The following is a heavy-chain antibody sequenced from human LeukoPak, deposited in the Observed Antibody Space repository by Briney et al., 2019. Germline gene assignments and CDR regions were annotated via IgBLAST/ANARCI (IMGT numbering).Heavy chain of an antibody. D-gene: IGHD4-17*01. V-gene: IGHV4-59*08. Sequence: TLSLTCXXXXGSISSYYWSWIRQPPGKGLEWIGYIYYSGSTNYNPSLKSRVTISVDTSKNQFSLKLSSVTAADTAVHYCARHEAWYGVWFDPWGQGTLVTVSS. J-gene: IGHJ5*02. CDR3: ARHEAWYGVWFDP. CDR1: XGSISSYY. CDR2: IYYSGST.